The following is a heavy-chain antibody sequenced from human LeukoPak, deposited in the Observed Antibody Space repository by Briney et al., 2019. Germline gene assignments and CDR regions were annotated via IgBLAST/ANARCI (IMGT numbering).Heavy chain of an antibody. V-gene: IGHV3-74*01. CDR1: GFTFRNYW. CDR2: IKTDGGTT. CDR3: AKATAIFGVVIYNAFDI. D-gene: IGHD3-3*01. Sequence: GGSLRLSCAASGFTFRNYWMHWVRQAPGEGLVWVSRIKTDGGTTNYADSVKGRFTISRDNAKNTLYLQLNSLRAEDTAVYYCAKATAIFGVVIYNAFDIWGQGTMVTVSS. J-gene: IGHJ3*02.